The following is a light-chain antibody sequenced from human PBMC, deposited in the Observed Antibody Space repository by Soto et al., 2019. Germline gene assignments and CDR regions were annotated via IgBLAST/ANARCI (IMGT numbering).Light chain of an antibody. CDR2: DNT. V-gene: IGLV1-40*01. CDR3: QSYDSSLSAVV. CDR1: SSNIGAGFD. J-gene: IGLJ2*01. Sequence: QSVRTQPPSVSGAPGQRVTISCTGSSSNIGAGFDVYWYQHLPGTAPKLLIYDNTTRPSGVPDRFSGSKSGTSASLAITGLQAEDEADYYCQSYDSSLSAVVFGGVTTLTVL.